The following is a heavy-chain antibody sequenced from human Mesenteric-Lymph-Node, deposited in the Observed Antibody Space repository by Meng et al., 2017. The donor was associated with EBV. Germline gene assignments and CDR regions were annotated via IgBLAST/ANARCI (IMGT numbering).Heavy chain of an antibody. D-gene: IGHD5-24*01. V-gene: IGHV2-5*02. CDR1: GFSLSIYGVS. J-gene: IGHJ4*02. CDR3: SQRVGDNYYY. Sequence: TVYEFCPTLVKPTKTLTLTWTFSGFSLSIYGVSVGVIRQPPGKVLEWLALIYWVDGKRYSPHLKSRLTIPKDTSKNQVVLTRPNTDRLETATYCCSQRVGDNYYYWGQGTLVTVSS. CDR2: IYWVDGK.